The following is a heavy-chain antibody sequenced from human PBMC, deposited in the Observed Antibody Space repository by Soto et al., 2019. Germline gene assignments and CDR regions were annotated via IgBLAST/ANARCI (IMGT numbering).Heavy chain of an antibody. CDR2: IYYSGST. J-gene: IGHJ6*03. D-gene: IGHD3-10*01. CDR3: ARYGSGSRLALLNYYMDV. CDR1: GGSISSSSYY. Sequence: SETLSLTCTVSGGSISSSSYYWGWIRQPPGKGLEWIGSIYYSGSTYYNPSLKSRVTISVDTSKNQFSLKLSSVTAADTAVYYCARYGSGSRLALLNYYMDVWGKGTTVTVSS. V-gene: IGHV4-39*01.